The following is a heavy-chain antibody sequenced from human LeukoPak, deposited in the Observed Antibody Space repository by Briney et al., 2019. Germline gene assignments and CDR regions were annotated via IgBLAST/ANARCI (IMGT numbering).Heavy chain of an antibody. V-gene: IGHV3-15*01. CDR2: IKGKTDGGTA. CDR1: GFIFSNAW. CDR3: TTREKHLDY. Sequence: GGSLRLSCAASGFIFSNAWISWVRQAPGKGLEWVGLIKGKTDGGTADYAAPVKGRFTISRDDSKNTLYLQVNSLKTEDTAVYYCTTREKHLDYWGQGTLVTVSS. J-gene: IGHJ4*02.